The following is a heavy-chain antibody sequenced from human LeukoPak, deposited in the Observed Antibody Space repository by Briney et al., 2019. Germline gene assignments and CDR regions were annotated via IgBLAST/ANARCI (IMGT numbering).Heavy chain of an antibody. Sequence: SQTLSLTCTVSGGFIISGDYYWSWIRQPPGKGLEWIGYIYYSGSAYYNPSLKSRVTISVDTSKNQFSLKLSSVTAADTAVYYCATLEDYGGKPVDYWGQGTLVTVSS. J-gene: IGHJ4*02. V-gene: IGHV4-30-4*08. CDR2: IYYSGSA. CDR3: ATLEDYGGKPVDY. CDR1: GGFIISGDYY. D-gene: IGHD4-23*01.